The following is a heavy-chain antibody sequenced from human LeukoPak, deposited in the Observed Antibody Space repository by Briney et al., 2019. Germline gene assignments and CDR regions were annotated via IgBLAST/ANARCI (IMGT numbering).Heavy chain of an antibody. CDR2: IYYTGST. CDR3: ARRFFYGDYDTYYFDY. D-gene: IGHD4-17*01. Sequence: SETLSLTCTVSDGSISSPDHYWGWIRQPPGKGLEWIGIIYYTGSTYYNLSLKSRVIISVDTSKSQFSLKVKSMTAADTAVYYCARRFFYGDYDTYYFDYLVPGILVNVSS. CDR1: DGSISSPDHY. J-gene: IGHJ4*02. V-gene: IGHV4-39*01.